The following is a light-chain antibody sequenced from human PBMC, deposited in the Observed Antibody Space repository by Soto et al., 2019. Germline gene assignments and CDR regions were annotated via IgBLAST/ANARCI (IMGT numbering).Light chain of an antibody. V-gene: IGKV3-20*01. CDR1: QSVSSSY. CDR3: QHYNNWPWT. CDR2: GAS. Sequence: EIVLTQSPGTLSLSPGERATLSCRASQSVSSSYLAWYQQKPGQAPRLLIYGASSRATGIPDRFSGSGSGTDFTLTISSLQSDDFAVYYCQHYNNWPWTLGQGTKVEIK. J-gene: IGKJ1*01.